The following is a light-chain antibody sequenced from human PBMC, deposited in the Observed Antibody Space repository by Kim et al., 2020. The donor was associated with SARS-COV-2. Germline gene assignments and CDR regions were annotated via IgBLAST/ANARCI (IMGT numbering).Light chain of an antibody. CDR3: QQYGSSLYS. CDR1: QSVSSSY. Sequence: LSPGERATLSCRSSQSVSSSYLAWYQQKPGQAPRLLIYGASSRATGIPDRFSGSGSGTDFTLTISRLEPEDFAVYYCQQYGSSLYSFGQGTKLEI. J-gene: IGKJ2*03. CDR2: GAS. V-gene: IGKV3-20*01.